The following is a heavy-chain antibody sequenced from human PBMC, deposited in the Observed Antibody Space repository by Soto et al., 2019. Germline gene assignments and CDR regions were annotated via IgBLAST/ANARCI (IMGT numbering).Heavy chain of an antibody. V-gene: IGHV1-18*01. Sequence: GASVKVSCKASGYTFTSYGISWVRQAPGQGLEWMGWISAYNGNTNCAQKLQGRVTMTTDTSTSTAYMELRSLRSDDTAVYYCARDQPITRHPYAFDIWGQGTMVTVSS. CDR2: ISAYNGNT. J-gene: IGHJ3*02. D-gene: IGHD1-20*01. CDR3: ARDQPITRHPYAFDI. CDR1: GYTFTSYG.